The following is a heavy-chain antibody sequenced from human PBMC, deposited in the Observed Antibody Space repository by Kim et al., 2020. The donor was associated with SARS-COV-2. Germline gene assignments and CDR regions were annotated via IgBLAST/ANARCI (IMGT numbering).Heavy chain of an antibody. Sequence: GGSLRLSCAASGFTFSSYGMHWVRQAPGKGLEWVAVISYDGSNKYYADSVKGRFTISRDNSKNTLYLQMNSLRAEDTAVYYCAKESTPMWYGSGSYYNVFLASHLPADYWGQGTLVTVSS. J-gene: IGHJ4*02. CDR1: GFTFSSYG. V-gene: IGHV3-30*18. CDR2: ISYDGSNK. CDR3: AKESTPMWYGSGSYYNVFLASHLPADY. D-gene: IGHD3-10*01.